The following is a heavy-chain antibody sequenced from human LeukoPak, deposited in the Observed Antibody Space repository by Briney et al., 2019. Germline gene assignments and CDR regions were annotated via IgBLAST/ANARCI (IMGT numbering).Heavy chain of an antibody. CDR1: GYIFITHW. D-gene: IGHD4-23*01. Sequence: GESLKISCKGSGYIFITHWIGWVRQMPGKGLEWMGIIYPGSSETTYSPSFQGQVTISADKSISTAYLQWSSLKASDSAMYYCASTYGGNSSPLGYWGQGTLVTVSS. CDR2: IYPGSSET. CDR3: ASTYGGNSSPLGY. V-gene: IGHV5-51*01. J-gene: IGHJ4*02.